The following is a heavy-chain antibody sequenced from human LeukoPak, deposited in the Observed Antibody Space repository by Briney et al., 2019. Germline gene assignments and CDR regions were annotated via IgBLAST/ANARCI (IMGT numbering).Heavy chain of an antibody. J-gene: IGHJ5*01. CDR1: GGSISSSHYY. Sequence: SETLSLTCTVSGGSISSSHYYWGWIRQPPGMGLEWIGSISYSGPTYYIRSLKSRVTISVDTSKNQFSLELTSVTAADTAVYFCARRPRSGWWIDSWGQGTPVIVSS. CDR2: ISYSGPT. V-gene: IGHV4-39*01. CDR3: ARRPRSGWWIDS. D-gene: IGHD6-25*01.